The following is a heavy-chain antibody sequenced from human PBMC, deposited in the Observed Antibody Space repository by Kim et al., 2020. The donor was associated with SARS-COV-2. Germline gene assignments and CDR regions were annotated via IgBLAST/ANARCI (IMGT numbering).Heavy chain of an antibody. D-gene: IGHD3-22*01. Sequence: GGSLRLSCAASGFDFSTYWMSWVRQAPGKGLEWVANIKQDGSETYYVDFVKGRFSISRDNSKNSLFLQMNSLRAEDTAVYYCARDGSAYDCWGQGTLVTV. J-gene: IGHJ4*02. CDR2: IKQDGSET. V-gene: IGHV3-7*01. CDR1: GFDFSTYW. CDR3: ARDGSAYDC.